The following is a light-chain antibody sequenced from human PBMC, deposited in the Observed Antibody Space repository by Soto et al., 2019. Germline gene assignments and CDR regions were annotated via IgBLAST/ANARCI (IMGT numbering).Light chain of an antibody. Sequence: EIVLTQSPGTLSLSPGESATLSCRASQSVGRNYLAWFQHKPDQAPRLLIYDASNRATGVPDRLSGSGSGTDFTLSVTRLEPEDFAVYYCHQYAVSPLTFGGGTKVDIK. J-gene: IGKJ4*01. CDR3: HQYAVSPLT. CDR2: DAS. CDR1: QSVGRNY. V-gene: IGKV3-20*01.